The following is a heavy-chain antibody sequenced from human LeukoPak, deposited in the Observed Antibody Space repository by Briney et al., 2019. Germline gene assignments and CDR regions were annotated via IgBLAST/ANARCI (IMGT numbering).Heavy chain of an antibody. J-gene: IGHJ4*02. CDR3: AKDWGSAKMIVVVITPNYFDY. V-gene: IGHV3-53*01. CDR2: IYSGGST. Sequence: GGSLRLSCAASGFTVSNNYMSWVRQAPGKGLEWVSVIYSGGSTYYADSVKGRFTISRDNSKNTLYLQMNSLRAEDTAVYYCAKDWGSAKMIVVVITPNYFDYWGQGTLVTVSS. CDR1: GFTVSNNY. D-gene: IGHD3-22*01.